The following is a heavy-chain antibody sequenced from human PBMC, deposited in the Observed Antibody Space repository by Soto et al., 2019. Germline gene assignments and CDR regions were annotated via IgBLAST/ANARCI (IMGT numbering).Heavy chain of an antibody. CDR2: ISAYNGNT. CDR1: GYTFTSYG. V-gene: IGHV1-18*01. D-gene: IGHD3-22*01. CDR3: AKFSRSSYYDSSGYH. Sequence: ASVKVSCKASGYTFTSYGISWVRQAPGQGLEWMGWISAYNGNTNYAQKLQGRVTMTTDTSTSTAYMELRSLRSDDTAVYYCAKFSRSSYYDSSGYHGGQGTLVTVSS. J-gene: IGHJ4*02.